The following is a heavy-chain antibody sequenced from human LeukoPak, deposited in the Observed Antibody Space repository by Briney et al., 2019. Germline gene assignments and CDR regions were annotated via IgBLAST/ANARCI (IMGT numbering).Heavy chain of an antibody. V-gene: IGHV4-34*01. Sequence: PSETLSLTCTVSGGSISDNYWSWIRQPPGKGLEWIGEINHSGSTNYNPSLKSRVTISVDTSKNQFSLKLSSVTAADTAVYYCARGHPLRFSEWLSHTPIDYWGQGTLVTVSS. CDR1: GGSISDNY. CDR2: INHSGST. CDR3: ARGHPLRFSEWLSHTPIDY. D-gene: IGHD3-3*01. J-gene: IGHJ4*02.